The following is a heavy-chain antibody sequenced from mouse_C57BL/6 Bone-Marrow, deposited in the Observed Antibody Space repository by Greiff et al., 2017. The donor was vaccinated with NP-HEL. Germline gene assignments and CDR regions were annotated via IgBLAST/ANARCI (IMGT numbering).Heavy chain of an antibody. J-gene: IGHJ2*01. CDR1: GFTFTDYY. CDR2: IRNKANGYTT. Sequence: EVQGVESGGGLVQSGGSLSLSCAASGFTFTDYYMSWVRQPPGKALEWLGFIRNKANGYTTEYSASVKGRFTISRDNSQSILYLQMNALRAEDSATYYCARYGGDGYYSDYWGQGTTLTVSS. V-gene: IGHV7-3*01. CDR3: ARYGGDGYYSDY. D-gene: IGHD2-3*01.